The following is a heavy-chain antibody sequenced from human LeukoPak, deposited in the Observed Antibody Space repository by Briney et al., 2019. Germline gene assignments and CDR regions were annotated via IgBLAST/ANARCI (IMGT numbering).Heavy chain of an antibody. CDR3: VRESSVWVGPGIGRPLDV. V-gene: IGHV3-7*01. CDR1: GGSISSYY. D-gene: IGHD3-16*01. CDR2: IKEDGSDK. Sequence: ETLSLTCTVSGGSISSYYWSWIRQPPGRGLEWVANIKEDGSDKQYVDSVQGRFTISRDNAENSLYLQMNSLRAEDTAVYYCVRESSVWVGPGIGRPLDVWGKGTAVTVSS. J-gene: IGHJ6*04.